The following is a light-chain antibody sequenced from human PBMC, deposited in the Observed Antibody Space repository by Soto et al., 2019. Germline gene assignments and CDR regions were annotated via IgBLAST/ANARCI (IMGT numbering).Light chain of an antibody. Sequence: DIVMTQSPLSLPVTPGEPASISCRSSQSLLHSNGYNYLDWYLQKPGQSPQLLMFLGSNRASGVPDRFSGSGSGTDFTLKISRVEAEDFALYHCLQRSAWPLTFGPGTKVDIK. CDR3: LQRSAWPLT. V-gene: IGKV2-28*01. J-gene: IGKJ3*01. CDR2: LGS. CDR1: QSLLHSNGYNY.